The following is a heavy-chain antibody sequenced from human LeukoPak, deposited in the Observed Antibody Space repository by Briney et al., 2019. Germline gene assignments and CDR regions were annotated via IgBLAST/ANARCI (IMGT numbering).Heavy chain of an antibody. D-gene: IGHD6-13*01. CDR2: IKQDGSEK. CDR1: GFTFSSYW. Sequence: GGSLRLSCAASGFTFSSYWMSWVRQAPGKGLEWVANIKQDGSEKYYVDSVKGRFTISRDNAKNSLYLQMNSLRAEDTAVYYCATIAAAGPYHYYYGMEVWGQGTTVTVSS. J-gene: IGHJ6*02. V-gene: IGHV3-7*01. CDR3: ATIAAAGPYHYYYGMEV.